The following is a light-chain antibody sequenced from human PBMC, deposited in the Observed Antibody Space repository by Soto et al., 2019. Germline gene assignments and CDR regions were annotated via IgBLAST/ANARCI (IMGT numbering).Light chain of an antibody. J-gene: IGKJ3*01. CDR2: DAS. V-gene: IGKV1-5*01. CDR1: QSISSW. Sequence: DIQMTQSPSTLSASVGDRVTITCRASQSISSWLAWYHQKPGKAPKLLIYDASSLESGVPSMFSGSGSGTEFTLTISSLQPDDFATYYCQQYNSYSQIRVTFGPGTKVDIK. CDR3: QQYNSYSQIRVT.